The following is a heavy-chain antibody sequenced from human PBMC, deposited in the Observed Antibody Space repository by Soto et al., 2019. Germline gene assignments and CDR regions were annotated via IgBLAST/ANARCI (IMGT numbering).Heavy chain of an antibody. CDR3: ASDAPYSNIWSPSYYMDV. V-gene: IGHV3-48*01. CDR2: IVSSVSTT. Sequence: EVQRVEAGVGVVQQGGCLRLSCAASGFAFSSYGLNWVRHAPGKGLEWGAYIVSSVSTTYYADSVKGRFTISRDNAKNSLYLQMTSLRAEDTAVYYCASDAPYSNIWSPSYYMDVWGNGTTVTVSS. D-gene: IGHD6-13*01. J-gene: IGHJ6*03. CDR1: GFAFSSYG.